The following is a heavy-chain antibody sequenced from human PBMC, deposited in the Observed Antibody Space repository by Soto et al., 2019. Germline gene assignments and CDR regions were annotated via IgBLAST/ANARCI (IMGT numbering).Heavy chain of an antibody. CDR3: AISRIEFPPYCGGDCYSDY. Sequence: EVPLLESGGGLVQPGGSLRLSCAASGFTFSSYAMSWVRQAPGQGLEWVSAISGSGGSTYYADSVKGRFTISRDNSKNTLYLQMNSLRAEDTAVYYCAISRIEFPPYCGGDCYSDYWGQGTLVTVSS. CDR1: GFTFSSYA. D-gene: IGHD2-21*02. CDR2: ISGSGGST. V-gene: IGHV3-23*01. J-gene: IGHJ4*02.